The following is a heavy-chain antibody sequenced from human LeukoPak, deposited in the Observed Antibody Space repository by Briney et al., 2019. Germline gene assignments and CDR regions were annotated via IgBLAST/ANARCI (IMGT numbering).Heavy chain of an antibody. CDR2: IYTSGRT. CDR1: GGSVSSGTYY. Sequence: SETLSLTCTVSGGSVSSGTYYWSWIRQPAGKGLEWIGRIYTSGRTNYNPSLKSRVTISVDKSKNQFSLRLSSVTAADTAVYYCARHLDYYGSGSYLYYYYYMDVWGKGTTVTISS. CDR3: ARHLDYYGSGSYLYYYYYMDV. V-gene: IGHV4-61*02. J-gene: IGHJ6*03. D-gene: IGHD3-10*01.